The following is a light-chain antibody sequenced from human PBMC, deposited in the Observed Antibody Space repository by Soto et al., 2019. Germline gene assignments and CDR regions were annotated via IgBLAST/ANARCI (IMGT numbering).Light chain of an antibody. CDR3: QQYYNFPPT. J-gene: IGKJ1*01. CDR2: GAS. V-gene: IGKV1-16*01. Sequence: DIPLTQSPFSLSASVGDRVTITCRASQAISNFLVWFQQKPGKAPKSLIYGASSLHTGVPSRFSGSGSGTDFTLTISSLQPEDFATYYCQQYYNFPPTFGQGTKVEI. CDR1: QAISNF.